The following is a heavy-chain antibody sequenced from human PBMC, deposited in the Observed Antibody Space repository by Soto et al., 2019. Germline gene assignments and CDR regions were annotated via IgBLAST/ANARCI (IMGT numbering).Heavy chain of an antibody. D-gene: IGHD1-26*01. CDR3: STDIGIYGLDI. CDR2: IKSKTDGGTA. CDR1: RLSLTNAW. Sequence: EVQLVESGGGFVKPGGSLGLSGVASRLSLTNAWMSWVRQAPGKGPEWVGRIKSKTDGGTADYAAPVKGRFTISRDDSQNTLYLHMDSLKTEDTALYHCSTDIGIYGLDIWGQGTTVTVSS. J-gene: IGHJ6*02. V-gene: IGHV3-15*01.